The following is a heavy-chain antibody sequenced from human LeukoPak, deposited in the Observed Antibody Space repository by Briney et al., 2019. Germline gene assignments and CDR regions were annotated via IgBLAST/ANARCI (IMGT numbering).Heavy chain of an antibody. CDR2: ISGSGGST. J-gene: IGHJ6*01. V-gene: IGHV3-23*01. CDR1: GFTFSSYA. CDR3: ARERIYFGSGGDLTDARLFYYYGLGI. Sequence: GGSLRLSCAASGFTFSSYAMNWVRQAPGKGLEWVSAISGSGGSTYYAVSRDNSKNMLYLQMNSLRAEDTAVYYCARERIYFGSGGDLTDARLFYYYGLGIWGQGTTVTVSS. D-gene: IGHD3-10*01.